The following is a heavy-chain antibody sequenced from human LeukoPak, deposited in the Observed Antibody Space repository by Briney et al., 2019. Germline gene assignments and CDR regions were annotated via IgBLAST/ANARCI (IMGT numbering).Heavy chain of an antibody. J-gene: IGHJ6*02. Sequence: GGSLGLSCAASGFTFSSYSMNWLRQAPGKGLEWVSSISSSSSYIYYADSVKGRFTISRDNAKNSLYLQMNSLRAEDTAVYYCARDNPITMVRGVIPYGMDVWGQGTTVTVSS. CDR2: ISSSSSYI. D-gene: IGHD3-10*01. CDR3: ARDNPITMVRGVIPYGMDV. CDR1: GFTFSSYS. V-gene: IGHV3-21*01.